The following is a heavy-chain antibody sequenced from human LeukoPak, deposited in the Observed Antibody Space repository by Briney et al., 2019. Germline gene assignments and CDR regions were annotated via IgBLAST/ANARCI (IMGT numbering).Heavy chain of an antibody. Sequence: PSETLSLTCTVSGGSVRTSSFFWDWIRQPPGKGLEWIGSLYYSGSTNYNPSLKSRVTISVDTSKNQFSLKLSSVTAADTAVYYCAREEGSGSYSWFDPWGQGTLVTVSS. J-gene: IGHJ5*02. V-gene: IGHV4-39*07. D-gene: IGHD3-10*01. CDR1: GGSVRTSSFF. CDR2: LYYSGST. CDR3: AREEGSGSYSWFDP.